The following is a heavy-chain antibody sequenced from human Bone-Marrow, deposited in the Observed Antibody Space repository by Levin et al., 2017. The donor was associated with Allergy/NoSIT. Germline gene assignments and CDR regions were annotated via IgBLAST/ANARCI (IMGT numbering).Heavy chain of an antibody. CDR2: ISYDGSNE. J-gene: IGHJ3*02. CDR3: AKGLLGGELSPFDI. Sequence: GGSLRLSCAASEFSFSSYGMHWVRQAPGKGLEWVAFISYDGSNEYHADSVKGRFTISRDNSKNTLYLQMNSLRAEDTAVYYCAKGLLGGELSPFDIWGQGTMVTVSS. V-gene: IGHV3-30*18. D-gene: IGHD3-16*02. CDR1: EFSFSSYG.